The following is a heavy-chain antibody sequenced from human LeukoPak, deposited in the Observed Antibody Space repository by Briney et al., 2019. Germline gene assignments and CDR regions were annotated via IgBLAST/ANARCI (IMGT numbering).Heavy chain of an antibody. CDR1: GGSISSSSYY. V-gene: IGHV4-39*07. CDR3: AREGNRREWFDP. J-gene: IGHJ5*02. Sequence: SETLSLTCTVSGGSISSSSYYWGWIRQPPGKGLEWIGTIYYSGSTYYNPSLKSRVTISVDTSKNQFSLKLSSVTAADTAVYYCAREGNRREWFDPWGQGTLVTVSS. CDR2: IYYSGST. D-gene: IGHD5-24*01.